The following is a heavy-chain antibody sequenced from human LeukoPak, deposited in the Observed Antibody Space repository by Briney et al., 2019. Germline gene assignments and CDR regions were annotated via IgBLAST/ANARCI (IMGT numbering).Heavy chain of an antibody. CDR1: GLAFSSYG. J-gene: IGHJ4*02. CDR3: ASAAGPFDN. D-gene: IGHD6-13*01. CDR2: IWFDGSIK. Sequence: GRSLRLSCAASGLAFSSYGMHWVRQAPGKGPEWVAVIWFDGSIKYYADSVKDRFTISRDNSKNTLYLQMNSLRAEDTAVYYCASAAGPFDNWGQGTLVTVSS. V-gene: IGHV3-33*01.